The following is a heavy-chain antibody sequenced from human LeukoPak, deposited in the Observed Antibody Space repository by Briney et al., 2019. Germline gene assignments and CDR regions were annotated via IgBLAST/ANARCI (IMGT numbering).Heavy chain of an antibody. CDR2: ISGSGGST. V-gene: IGHV3-23*01. CDR1: GFTFGDYA. Sequence: GGSLRLSCTASGFTFGDYAMSWLRQAPGKGLEWVSAISGSGGSTYYADSVKGRFTISRDNSKNTLYLQMNSLRAEDTAIYYCARDGRGSGSYSDFDYWGQGTLVTVSS. CDR3: ARDGRGSGSYSDFDY. J-gene: IGHJ4*02. D-gene: IGHD3-10*01.